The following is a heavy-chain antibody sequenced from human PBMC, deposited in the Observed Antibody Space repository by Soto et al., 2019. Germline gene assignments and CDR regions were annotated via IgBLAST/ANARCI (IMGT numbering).Heavy chain of an antibody. CDR1: GFTFSIYS. CDR2: ISSSNSYI. V-gene: IGHV3-21*01. D-gene: IGHD2-15*01. Sequence: GGSLRLSCAASGFTFSIYSMNWVRQAPGKGLEWVSSISSSNSYIYYADSVKGRFTISRDNAKNSLYLQMNSLRAEDTAVYYCARGYCSGGSCHSVDYWGQGTLVTVSS. J-gene: IGHJ4*02. CDR3: ARGYCSGGSCHSVDY.